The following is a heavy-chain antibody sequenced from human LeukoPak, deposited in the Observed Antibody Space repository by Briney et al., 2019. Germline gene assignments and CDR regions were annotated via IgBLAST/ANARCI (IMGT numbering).Heavy chain of an antibody. CDR3: ARGPHPDYDILTGYYPGYYYYMDV. J-gene: IGHJ6*03. Sequence: GASVRVSCKASGYTFTNYDINWVRQATGQGLECMGWMNPNSGNTGYAQKFQGRVTMTRNTSISTAYMELSSLRSEDTAVYYCARGPHPDYDILTGYYPGYYYYMDVWGKGTTVTISS. V-gene: IGHV1-8*01. D-gene: IGHD3-9*01. CDR2: MNPNSGNT. CDR1: GYTFTNYD.